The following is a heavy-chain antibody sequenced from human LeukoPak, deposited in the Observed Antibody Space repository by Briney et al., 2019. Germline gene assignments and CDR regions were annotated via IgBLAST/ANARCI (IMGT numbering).Heavy chain of an antibody. V-gene: IGHV1-18*01. CDR2: ISAYNGNT. D-gene: IGHD4-17*01. Sequence: GASVKVSCKASGYTFTSYGISWVRQAPGRGLEWMGWISAYNGNTNYAQKSQGRVTMTRDTSISTAYMELSRLRSDDTAVYYCARDTVATFFDYWGQGTLVTVSS. J-gene: IGHJ4*02. CDR3: ARDTVATFFDY. CDR1: GYTFTSYG.